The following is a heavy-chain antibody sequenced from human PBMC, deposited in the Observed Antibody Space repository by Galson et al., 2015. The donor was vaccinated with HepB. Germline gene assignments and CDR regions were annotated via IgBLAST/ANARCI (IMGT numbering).Heavy chain of an antibody. J-gene: IGHJ3*02. CDR3: AKGGDIVVVVAVGAFDI. CDR2: ISHDGSKT. Sequence: SLRLSCAASGFTFNTFGMHWVRQALGKGLEWVAVISHDGSKTYYADSVKCRFTISRDNSKNTLYLQMSSLRAEDTAVYYCAKGGDIVVVVAVGAFDIWGQGTMGTVSS. V-gene: IGHV3-30*18. CDR1: GFTFNTFG. D-gene: IGHD2-15*01.